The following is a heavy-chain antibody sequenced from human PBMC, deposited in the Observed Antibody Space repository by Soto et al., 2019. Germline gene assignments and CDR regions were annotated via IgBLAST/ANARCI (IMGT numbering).Heavy chain of an antibody. CDR3: AKDWTWFGELGVPLGD. CDR2: ISYSGKYE. D-gene: IGHD3-10*01. V-gene: IGHV3-30*18. J-gene: IGHJ4*02. CDR1: GFTFSSFG. Sequence: GGSLRLSCAASGFTFSSFGMHWVRQTPGKGLESVPGISYSGKYEYYADFVRGRFTISRDNAKNTLYLQMNSMTTEDTAVYSCAKDWTWFGELGVPLGDWGQGTLVTVSS.